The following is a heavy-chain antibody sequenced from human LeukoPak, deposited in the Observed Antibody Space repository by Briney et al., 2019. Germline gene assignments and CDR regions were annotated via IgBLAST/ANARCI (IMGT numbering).Heavy chain of an antibody. D-gene: IGHD3-10*01. J-gene: IGHJ4*02. CDR3: ARGRMVRGVIAGYFDY. V-gene: IGHV4-61*02. CDR1: GGSISSGSYY. CDR2: IYTSGST. Sequence: PSQTLSLTCTVSGGSISSGSYYWSWIRQPAGKGLEWIGRIYTSGSTNYNPSLKSRVTISVGTSKNQFSLKLSSVTAADTAVYYCARGRMVRGVIAGYFDYWGQGTLVTVSS.